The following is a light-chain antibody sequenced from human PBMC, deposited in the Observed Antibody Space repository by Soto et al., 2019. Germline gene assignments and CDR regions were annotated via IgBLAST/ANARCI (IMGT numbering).Light chain of an antibody. V-gene: IGKV3-15*01. CDR2: GAS. CDR3: QQSYSTPQT. J-gene: IGKJ3*01. CDR1: QSVSSN. Sequence: EIVMTQSPATLSVSPGERATLSCRASQSVSSNVAWYQQKPGQAPRLLIYGASTRATGIPARFSGSGSGTDFTLTISSLQPEDFATYYCQQSYSTPQTFGPGTKVNIK.